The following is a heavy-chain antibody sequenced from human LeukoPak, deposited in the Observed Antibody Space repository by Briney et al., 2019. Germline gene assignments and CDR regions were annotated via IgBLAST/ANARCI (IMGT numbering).Heavy chain of an antibody. CDR2: ISSSSSYI. CDR3: ASGWLVSSLFDY. J-gene: IGHJ4*02. CDR1: GFTFSSYS. Sequence: GGSLRLSCAASGFTFSSYSMNWIRQAPGKGLEWVSSISSSSSYIYYADSVKGRFTISRDNAKNSLYLQMNSLRAEDTAVYYCASGWLVSSLFDYWGQGTLVTVSS. D-gene: IGHD6-19*01. V-gene: IGHV3-21*01.